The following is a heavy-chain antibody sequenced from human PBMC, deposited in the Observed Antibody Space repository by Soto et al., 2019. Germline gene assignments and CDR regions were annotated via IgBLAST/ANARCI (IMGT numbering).Heavy chain of an antibody. V-gene: IGHV3-21*01. J-gene: IGHJ3*02. CDR3: AREAVRYYDFWSGYSYDAFDI. Sequence: GGSLRLSCAASGFTFSSYSMNWVRQAPGKGLEWVSSISSSSSYIYYADSVKGRFTISRDNAKNSLYLQMNSLRAEDTAVYYCAREAVRYYDFWSGYSYDAFDIWGQGTMVT. CDR2: ISSSSSYI. D-gene: IGHD3-3*01. CDR1: GFTFSSYS.